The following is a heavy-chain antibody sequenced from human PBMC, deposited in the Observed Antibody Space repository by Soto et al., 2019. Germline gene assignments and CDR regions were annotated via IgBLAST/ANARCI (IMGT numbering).Heavy chain of an antibody. V-gene: IGHV3-23*01. J-gene: IGHJ4*02. Sequence: PGGSLRLSCAASGFTFSSYAMSWVRQAPGKGLEWVSAISGSGGSTYYADSVKGRFTISRDNSKNTLYLQMNSLRAEDTAVYYCANLEYSSSSVKTLRGYFDYWGQGTLVTVSS. CDR3: ANLEYSSSSVKTLRGYFDY. CDR1: GFTFSSYA. D-gene: IGHD6-6*01. CDR2: ISGSGGST.